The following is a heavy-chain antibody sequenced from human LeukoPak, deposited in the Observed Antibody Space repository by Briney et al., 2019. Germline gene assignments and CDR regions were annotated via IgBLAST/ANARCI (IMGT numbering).Heavy chain of an antibody. V-gene: IGHV4-59*01. D-gene: IGHD3-10*01. CDR2: IYYSGST. J-gene: IGHJ3*02. CDR1: GGSISSYY. CDR3: ARGPRGAFDI. Sequence: PSETLSLTCTVSGGSISSYYWSWIRQPPGKGLEWIGYIYYSGSTNNNPSLKSRVTISVDTSKNQFSLKLSSVTAADTAVYYCARGPRGAFDIWGQGTMVTVSS.